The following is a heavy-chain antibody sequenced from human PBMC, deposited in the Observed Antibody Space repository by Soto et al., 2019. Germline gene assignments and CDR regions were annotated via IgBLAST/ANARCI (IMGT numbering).Heavy chain of an antibody. V-gene: IGHV3-30*03. D-gene: IGHD3-3*01. CDR1: GFTFSSYG. CDR2: ISYDGSNK. Sequence: QVQLVESGGGVVQPGRSLRLSCAASGFTFSSYGMHWVRQAPGKGLEWVAVISYDGSNKYYADSVKGRFTISRDNSKNTLYLQMNSLRAEDTAVYYCAIPFSTIFGVVISPPDYWGQGTPVTVSS. J-gene: IGHJ4*02. CDR3: AIPFSTIFGVVISPPDY.